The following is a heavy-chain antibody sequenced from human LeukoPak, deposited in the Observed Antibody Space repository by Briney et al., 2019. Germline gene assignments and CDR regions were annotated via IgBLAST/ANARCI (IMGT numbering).Heavy chain of an antibody. CDR2: IYYGGST. D-gene: IGHD2-2*01. CDR1: GGSISSYY. J-gene: IGHJ5*02. CDR3: ARVHCSSTSCYAGKYWFDP. V-gene: IGHV4-59*01. Sequence: SETLSLTCTVSGGSISSYYWSWIRQPPGKGLEWIGYIYYGGSTNYNPSLKSRVTISVDTSKNQFSLKLSSVTAADTAVYYCARVHCSSTSCYAGKYWFDPWGQGTLVTVSS.